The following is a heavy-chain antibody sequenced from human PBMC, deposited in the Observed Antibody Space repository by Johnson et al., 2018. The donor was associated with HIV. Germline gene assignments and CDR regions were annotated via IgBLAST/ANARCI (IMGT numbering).Heavy chain of an antibody. CDR3: AKGGGSGWSDAFDI. D-gene: IGHD6-19*01. CDR2: ISSSGNPI. CDR1: RFTFSSYA. V-gene: IGHV3-48*03. Sequence: EVQLVESGGGVVQPGRSLRLSCAASRFTFSSYAMHWVRQAPGKGLEWVSYISSSGNPIYYADSVKGRFTISRDNAKNSLYLQMNSLRAEDTAVYYCAKGGGSGWSDAFDIWGQGTMVTVSS. J-gene: IGHJ3*02.